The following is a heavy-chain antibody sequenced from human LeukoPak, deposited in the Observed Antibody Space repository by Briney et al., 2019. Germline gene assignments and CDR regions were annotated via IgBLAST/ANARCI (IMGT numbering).Heavy chain of an antibody. CDR1: DGSISNYY. Sequence: KASETLSLTCSVFDGSISNYYWSWIRQPPGKGLEWIGYAYYSGSTTYNPPLESRVTISVDTSKNQFSLKLTAVTAADTAVYYCARNSAVATSRSWFDPWGQGTLVTVSS. CDR3: ARNSAVATSRSWFDP. J-gene: IGHJ5*02. D-gene: IGHD6-19*01. CDR2: AYYSGST. V-gene: IGHV4-59*08.